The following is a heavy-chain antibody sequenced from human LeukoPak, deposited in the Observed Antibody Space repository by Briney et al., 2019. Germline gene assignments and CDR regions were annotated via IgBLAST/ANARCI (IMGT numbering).Heavy chain of an antibody. V-gene: IGHV4-34*01. D-gene: IGHD3-3*01. CDR2: INHSGST. CDR3: ARAPLEWLFSFDY. CDR1: GGSFSGYY. Sequence: PSETLSLTCAVYGGSFSGYYWSWIRQPPGKGLEWIGEINHSGSTNYNPSLKSRVTLSVDTSKNQFSLKLSSVTAADTAVYYCARAPLEWLFSFDYWGQGTLVTVSS. J-gene: IGHJ4*02.